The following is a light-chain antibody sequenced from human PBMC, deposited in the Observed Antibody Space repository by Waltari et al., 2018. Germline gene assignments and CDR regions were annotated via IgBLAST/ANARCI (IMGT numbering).Light chain of an antibody. CDR3: QQFGTSPPT. J-gene: IGKJ3*01. CDR1: QSIRSNF. Sequence: EVVLTQSPDTLSLSPGERAPLSCRASQSIRSNFLAWSQQKPGQAPRLRIHCASSRATGIPDRFSGSGSGADFSLTISWLEPEDFAVYYCQQFGTSPPTFGPGTRVDVK. CDR2: CAS. V-gene: IGKV3-20*01.